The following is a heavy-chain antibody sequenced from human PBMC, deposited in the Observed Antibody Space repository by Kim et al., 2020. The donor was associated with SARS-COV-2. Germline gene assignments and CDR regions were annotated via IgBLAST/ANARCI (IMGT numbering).Heavy chain of an antibody. CDR3: ARRSGVRGVIIKNAFLDY. CDR2: INHSGST. CDR1: GGSFSGYY. Sequence: SETLSLTCAVYGGSFSGYYWSWIRQPPGKVLEWIGEINHSGSTNYNPSLKSRVTISVDTSKNQFSLKLSSVTAADTAVYYCARRSGVRGVIIKNAFLDY. D-gene: IGHD3-10*01. J-gene: IGHJ4*01. V-gene: IGHV4-34*01.